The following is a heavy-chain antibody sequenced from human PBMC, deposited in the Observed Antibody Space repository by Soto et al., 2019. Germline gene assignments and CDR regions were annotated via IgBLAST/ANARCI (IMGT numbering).Heavy chain of an antibody. CDR2: MSHDGSAT. CDR3: AIVRVADSPLDD. CDR1: GFIFSNTR. D-gene: IGHD3-10*02. J-gene: IGHJ4*02. Sequence: GGSLRLSCEGPGFIFSNTRMHWVRQGPGKGLEWVAFMSHDGSATFLAAYVKGRFTISRDKSKSSLFLHRSSLRAEDTAMYYCAIVRVADSPLDDCGQGTLLTGFS. V-gene: IGHV3-30*13.